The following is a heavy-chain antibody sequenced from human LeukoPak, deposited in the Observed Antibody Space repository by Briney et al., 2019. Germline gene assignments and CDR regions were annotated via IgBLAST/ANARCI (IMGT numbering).Heavy chain of an antibody. V-gene: IGHV3-48*03. J-gene: IGHJ4*02. CDR2: ISSSGTTI. D-gene: IGHD6-13*01. CDR3: ARAHIAAAGVFDY. CDR1: GFTFTTYG. Sequence: QPGGSLILSCAAPGFTFTTYGMHWVRQAPGKGLEWVSYISSSGTTIYYADSVKGRFTISRENAKNSLYLQMNSLRAEDTAVYYCARAHIAAAGVFDYRGLGTLVTVSS.